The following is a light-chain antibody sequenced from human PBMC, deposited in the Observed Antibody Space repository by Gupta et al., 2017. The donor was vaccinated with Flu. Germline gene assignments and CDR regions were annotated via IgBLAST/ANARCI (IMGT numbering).Light chain of an antibody. CDR2: DSK. CDR3: QSYDSSLNGYV. CDR1: NSNTGSGFD. J-gene: IGLJ1*01. Sequence: SVLAQPPSVSGAPGQRVTISCTGTNSNTGSGFDVHWYQHLPGTAPKLLIYDSKKRRSGVPDRFSGSKSAASASLAITGLQAEDEADYYCQSYDSSLNGYVFGTGTKVTVL. V-gene: IGLV1-40*01.